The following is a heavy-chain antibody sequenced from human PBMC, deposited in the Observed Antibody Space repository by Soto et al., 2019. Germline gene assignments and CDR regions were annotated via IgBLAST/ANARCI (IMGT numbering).Heavy chain of an antibody. D-gene: IGHD3-16*02. J-gene: IGHJ4*02. CDR2: IYYSGST. Sequence: PSETLSLTCTVSGGSISSYYWSWIRQPPGKGLEWIGYIYYSGSTNYNPSLKSRVTISVDTSKNQFSLKLSSVTAADTAVYYCARSESLTPSDYWGQGTLVTVSS. CDR1: GGSISSYY. V-gene: IGHV4-59*01. CDR3: ARSESLTPSDY.